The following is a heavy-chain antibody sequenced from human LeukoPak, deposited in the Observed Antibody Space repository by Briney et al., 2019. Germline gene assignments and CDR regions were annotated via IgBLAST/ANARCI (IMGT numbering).Heavy chain of an antibody. D-gene: IGHD2-2*02. CDR1: GFTFRSYG. V-gene: IGHV3-33*06. CDR2: IWYDGGSE. J-gene: IGHJ6*04. Sequence: PGRSLRLSCAASGFTFRSYGMRWVRQAPGKGLEWVAVIWYDGGSEYYADSAKGRFTISRDNSKNTLYLQMNSLRAEDTAVYYCAKGGRGYQLLYLDVWGKGTTVTVSS. CDR3: AKGGRGYQLLYLDV.